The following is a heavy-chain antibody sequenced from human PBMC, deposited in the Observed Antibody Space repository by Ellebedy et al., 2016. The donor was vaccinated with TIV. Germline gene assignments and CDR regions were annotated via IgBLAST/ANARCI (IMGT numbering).Heavy chain of an antibody. CDR3: ARDSGLRGGNWLDP. CDR1: GYTFTDYY. V-gene: IGHV1-46*01. Sequence: AASVKVSCKTSGYTFTDYYIHWVRQAPGQGLEWMGIINPSGAYTTYAQQFQGRVTMTWDTSTSTVYMELSSLRSEDMAVYYCARDSGLRGGNWLDPWGQGTLVTVSS. D-gene: IGHD3-10*01. CDR2: INPSGAYT. J-gene: IGHJ5*02.